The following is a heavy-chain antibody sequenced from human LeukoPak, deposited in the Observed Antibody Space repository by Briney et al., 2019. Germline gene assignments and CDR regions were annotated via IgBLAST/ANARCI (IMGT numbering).Heavy chain of an antibody. CDR2: ISTYNGNT. D-gene: IGHD2-2*01. J-gene: IGHJ4*02. CDR3: ARDTNYFTSSFDY. V-gene: IGHV1-18*01. Sequence: ASVKVSCKASGYSFTTYGISWVRQAPGQGLEWMGWISTYNGNTNYAQKVQGRVTITTDTSTSTAYMELRRLRSDDTAVYYCARDTNYFTSSFDYWGQGTLVTVSP. CDR1: GYSFTTYG.